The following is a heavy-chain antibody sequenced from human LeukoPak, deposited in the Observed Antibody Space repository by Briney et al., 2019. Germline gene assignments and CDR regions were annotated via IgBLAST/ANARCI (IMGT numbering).Heavy chain of an antibody. CDR3: ARDTGTAAGFDP. D-gene: IGHD6-13*01. V-gene: IGHV1-2*02. Sequence: ASVKVSCKASGYTFTGYYMHWVRQAPGQGLEWMGWINPNSGGTNYAQKFQGRVTMTRDTSISTAYMELSRLRSDDTAVYYCARDTGTAAGFDPWGQGTLVTVSS. CDR1: GYTFTGYY. J-gene: IGHJ5*02. CDR2: INPNSGGT.